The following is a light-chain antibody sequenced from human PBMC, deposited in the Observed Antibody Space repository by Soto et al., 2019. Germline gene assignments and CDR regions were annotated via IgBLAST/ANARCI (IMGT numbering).Light chain of an antibody. CDR3: QQYSDSSWT. CDR1: QSIDNRY. J-gene: IGKJ1*01. V-gene: IGKV3-20*01. Sequence: EIVLTQSPGTLSSSPGERATLSCRASQSIDNRYLAGYQHKPGQAPRLLIYATSSRATGIPDRFGGSGSVTDFTLTINTLEPEDFAVYYCQQYSDSSWTFGQGTKVDIK. CDR2: ATS.